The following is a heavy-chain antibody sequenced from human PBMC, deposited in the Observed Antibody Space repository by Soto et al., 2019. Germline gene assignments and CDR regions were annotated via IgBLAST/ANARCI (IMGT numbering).Heavy chain of an antibody. V-gene: IGHV1-69*10. J-gene: IGHJ6*02. CDR3: AADKNDYDILTGYYQSSPYYYYYGMDV. CDR1: ERTFSNYA. D-gene: IGHD3-9*01. CDR2: IIPISGNI. Sequence: ASVKVSCKTSERTFSNYAINGVRQAPGQGLEWMGGIIPISGNINYAQKIQGRVTITTDTSTSTAYMELSSLRSEDTAVYYCAADKNDYDILTGYYQSSPYYYYYGMDVWGQGTTVTVSS.